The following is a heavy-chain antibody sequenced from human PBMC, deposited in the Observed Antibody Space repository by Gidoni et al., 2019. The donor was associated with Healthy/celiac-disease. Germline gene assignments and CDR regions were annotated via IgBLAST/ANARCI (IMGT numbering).Heavy chain of an antibody. CDR2: IYYSGST. V-gene: IGHV4-39*01. J-gene: IGHJ4*02. D-gene: IGHD6-13*01. Sequence: QLQLQESGPGLVTPSETLSLTCTAPGGSISSSSYYWGWIRQPPVKGLEWIGSIYYSGSTYYNPSLKSRVIISVDTSKNQFSLKLSSVTAADTAVYYCARHRYSSSWYAIWGQGTLVTVSS. CDR1: GGSISSSSYY. CDR3: ARHRYSSSWYAI.